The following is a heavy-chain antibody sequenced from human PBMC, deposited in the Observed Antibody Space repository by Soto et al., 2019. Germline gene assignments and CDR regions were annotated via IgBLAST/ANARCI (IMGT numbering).Heavy chain of an antibody. CDR2: INHSGST. J-gene: IGHJ5*02. Sequence: QVQLQQWGAGLLKPSETLSLTCAVYGGSFSGYYWSWIRQPPGKGLEWIGEINHSGSTNYNPSLKSRVTISVDTSKNQFSLKLSSVTAADTAVYYCAREAVRGVENWFDPWGQGTLVTVSS. CDR3: AREAVRGVENWFDP. CDR1: GGSFSGYY. V-gene: IGHV4-34*01. D-gene: IGHD3-10*01.